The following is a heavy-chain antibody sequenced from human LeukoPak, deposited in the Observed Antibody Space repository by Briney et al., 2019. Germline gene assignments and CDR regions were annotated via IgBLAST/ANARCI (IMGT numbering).Heavy chain of an antibody. CDR2: IYYSGST. CDR3: ARWHIVVVTAIPLGYFDP. J-gene: IGHJ2*01. Sequence: SETLSLTCTVSGGSISSYYWSWIRQPPGKGLEWIGYIYYSGSTNYNPSLESRVTISVDTSKNQFSLKLSSVTAADTAVYYCARWHIVVVTAIPLGYFDPWGRGTLVTVSS. V-gene: IGHV4-59*01. CDR1: GGSISSYY. D-gene: IGHD2-21*02.